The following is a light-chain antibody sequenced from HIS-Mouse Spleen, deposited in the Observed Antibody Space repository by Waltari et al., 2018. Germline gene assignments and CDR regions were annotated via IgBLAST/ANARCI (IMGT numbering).Light chain of an antibody. V-gene: IGLV3-10*01. CDR3: YSTDSSGNHRV. CDR2: EAS. J-gene: IGLJ2*01. CDR1: ALPNKS. Sequence: SYELTQPPSVSVSPGQTARIPCSAHALPNKSAYMYQQKSGQAPVLVIYEASKRPSGIPERFSGSSSGTMATLTISGAQVEDEADYYCYSTDSSGNHRVFGGGTKLTVL.